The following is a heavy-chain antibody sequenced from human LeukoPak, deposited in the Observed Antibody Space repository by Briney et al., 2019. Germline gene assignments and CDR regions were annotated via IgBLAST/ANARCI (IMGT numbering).Heavy chain of an antibody. D-gene: IGHD5-18*01. CDR3: ARAVIQLWHGGYFDY. J-gene: IGHJ4*02. CDR2: IYSGGST. Sequence: GGSLRLSCAASGFTVSSNYMSWVRQAPGKGLEWVSVIYSGGSTYYADSVKGRFTISRDNSKDTLYLQMNSLRAEDTAVYYCARAVIQLWHGGYFDYWGQGTLVTVSS. CDR1: GFTVSSNY. V-gene: IGHV3-66*02.